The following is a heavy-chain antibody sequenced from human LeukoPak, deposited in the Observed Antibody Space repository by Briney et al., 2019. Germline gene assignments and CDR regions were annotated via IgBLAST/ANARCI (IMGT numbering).Heavy chain of an antibody. Sequence: PGGSLRLSCAASGFTFSSYAMHWVRQAPGKELEYVSAISSNGGSTYYANSVKGRFTISRDNSKNTLYLQMGSLRAEDMAVYYCARSVTIFGVVIMADYFDYWGQGTLVTVSS. CDR1: GFTFSSYA. D-gene: IGHD3-3*01. J-gene: IGHJ4*02. V-gene: IGHV3-64*01. CDR3: ARSVTIFGVVIMADYFDY. CDR2: ISSNGGST.